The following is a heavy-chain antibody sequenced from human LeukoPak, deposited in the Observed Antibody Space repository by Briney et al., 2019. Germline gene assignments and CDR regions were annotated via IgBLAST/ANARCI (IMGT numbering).Heavy chain of an antibody. CDR3: ARDLAAVGIDY. J-gene: IGHJ4*02. V-gene: IGHV3-74*01. D-gene: IGHD6-13*01. CDR1: GFTVSTNY. Sequence: GGSLRLSCAASGFTVSTNYMTWVRQAPGKGLVWVSRINSDGSSTRYADSVKGRFTISRDNAKNTLYLHMNSLRAEDTAVYYCARDLAAVGIDYWGQGTLVTVSS. CDR2: INSDGSST.